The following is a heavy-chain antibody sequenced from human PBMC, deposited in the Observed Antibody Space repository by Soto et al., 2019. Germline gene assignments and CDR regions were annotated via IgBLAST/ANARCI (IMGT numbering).Heavy chain of an antibody. CDR3: ARLVYDTRLNYMYFDF. CDR2: IFHDGTA. J-gene: IGHJ4*02. Sequence: SETLSLTCAVSGVSISSGNWWTWVRQTPQRGLEYIGEIFHDGTANYYPSFERRVTISVDTSKNQFSLKLTSVTAADTAIYFCARLVYDTRLNYMYFDFWGQGALVTVSS. D-gene: IGHD3-10*01. V-gene: IGHV4-4*02. CDR1: GVSISSGNW.